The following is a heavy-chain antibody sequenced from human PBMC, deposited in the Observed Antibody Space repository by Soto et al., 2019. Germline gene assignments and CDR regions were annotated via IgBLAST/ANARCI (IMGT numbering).Heavy chain of an antibody. V-gene: IGHV3-21*01. CDR2: ISSSSSYI. J-gene: IGHJ5*02. CDR3: ARDLDYDILTGYSYNWFDP. Sequence: GGSLRLSCAASGFTFSSYSMNWVRQAPGKGLEWVSSISSSSSYIYYADSVKGRFTISRDNAKNSLYLQMNSLRAEDTAVYYCARDLDYDILTGYSYNWFDPWGQGTLVTVSS. D-gene: IGHD3-9*01. CDR1: GFTFSSYS.